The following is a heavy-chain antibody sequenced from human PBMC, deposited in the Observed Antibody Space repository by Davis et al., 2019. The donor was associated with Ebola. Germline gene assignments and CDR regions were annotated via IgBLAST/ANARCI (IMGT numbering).Heavy chain of an antibody. V-gene: IGHV4-30-4*08. CDR3: ARGPDYVNAFDI. Sequence: PSETLSLTCTVSGGSISSGDYYWSWIRQPPGKGLEWIGYIYYSGSTYYNPSLKSRVTISVDTSKNQFSLKLSSVTAADTAVYYCARGPDYVNAFDIWGQGTMVTVSS. D-gene: IGHD3-16*01. J-gene: IGHJ3*02. CDR2: IYYSGST. CDR1: GGSISSGDYY.